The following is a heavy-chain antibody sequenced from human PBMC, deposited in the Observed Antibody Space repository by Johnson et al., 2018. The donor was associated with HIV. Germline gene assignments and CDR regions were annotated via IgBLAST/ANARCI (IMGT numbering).Heavy chain of an antibody. D-gene: IGHD6-6*01. CDR1: GFTFDDYA. CDR3: AKALAARLDAFDI. V-gene: IGHV3-9*01. CDR2: ISWNSGSI. J-gene: IGHJ3*02. Sequence: EVQLVESGGGLVQPGRSLRLSCAASGFTFDDYAMHWVRQAPGKGLEWVSGISWNSGSIGYADSVKGRFTISRDNAKNSLYLQMNILRAEDTALYYCAKALAARLDAFDIWGQGTMVTVSS.